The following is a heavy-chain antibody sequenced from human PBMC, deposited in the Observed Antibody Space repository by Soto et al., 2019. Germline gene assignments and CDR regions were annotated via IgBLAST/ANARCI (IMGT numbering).Heavy chain of an antibody. D-gene: IGHD2-2*01. Sequence: TLSLTCAVYGGSFSGYYWSWIRQPPGKGLEWIGEINHSGSTNYNPSLKSRVTISVDTSKNQFSLKLSSVTAADTAVYYCARGLPRSLDIVVVPAAHPIARGNWFDPWGQGTLVTVSS. CDR3: ARGLPRSLDIVVVPAAHPIARGNWFDP. CDR1: GGSFSGYY. CDR2: INHSGST. V-gene: IGHV4-34*01. J-gene: IGHJ5*02.